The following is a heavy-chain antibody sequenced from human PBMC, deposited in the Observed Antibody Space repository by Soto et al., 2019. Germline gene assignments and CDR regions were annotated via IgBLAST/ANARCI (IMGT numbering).Heavy chain of an antibody. CDR2: ISSSSSYI. Sequence: GGSLRLSCAASGFTFSSYAMSWVRQAPGKGLEWVSSISSSSSYIYYADSVKGRFTISRDNAKNSLYLQMNSLRAEDTAVYYCARFDRYCTNGVCDYYGMDVWGQGTTVTVSS. CDR3: ARFDRYCTNGVCDYYGMDV. V-gene: IGHV3-21*01. CDR1: GFTFSSYA. D-gene: IGHD2-8*01. J-gene: IGHJ6*02.